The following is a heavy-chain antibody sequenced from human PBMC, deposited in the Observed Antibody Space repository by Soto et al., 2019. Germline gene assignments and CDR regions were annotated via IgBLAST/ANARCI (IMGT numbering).Heavy chain of an antibody. Sequence: PGGSLRLSCAASGFTFSSYAMSWVRQAPGKGLEWVSAISGSGGSTYYADSVKGRFTISRDNSKNTLYLQMNSLRAEDTAVYYCAKDRVGSIVLVVYAIEIGYNWFDPWGQGTLVTVSS. J-gene: IGHJ5*02. CDR2: ISGSGGST. CDR3: AKDRVGSIVLVVYAIEIGYNWFDP. V-gene: IGHV3-23*01. CDR1: GFTFSSYA. D-gene: IGHD2-8*01.